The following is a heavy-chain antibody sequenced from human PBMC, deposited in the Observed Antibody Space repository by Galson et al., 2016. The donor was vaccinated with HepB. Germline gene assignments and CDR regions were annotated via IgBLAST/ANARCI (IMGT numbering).Heavy chain of an antibody. CDR2: MYYSGTS. CDR1: GDSVSEYY. J-gene: IGHJ4*02. V-gene: IGHV4-59*02. Sequence: SETLSLTCTVFGDSVSEYYWTWIRQPPGKGLEWIAEMYYSGTSNYNPSLKSRVSISVDTSKNQFSLRLASVTAADTAMYYCARGNWGLLPGLDYWGQGVLVTVSS. D-gene: IGHD7-27*01. CDR3: ARGNWGLLPGLDY.